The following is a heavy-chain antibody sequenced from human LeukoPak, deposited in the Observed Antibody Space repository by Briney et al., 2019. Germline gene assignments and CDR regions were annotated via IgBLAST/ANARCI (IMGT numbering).Heavy chain of an antibody. J-gene: IGHJ4*02. CDR2: IKSKSDGGGTT. V-gene: IGHV3-15*01. CDR1: GFTFSNAW. Sequence: GGSLRLSCAASGFTFSNAWMSWVRQAPGKGLEWVGRIKSKSDGGGTTDYVAPVKGRFTISRDDSKNTLYMQMDSLGTDDTAVYYCATDLLDYWGQGTLVTVS. CDR3: ATDLLDY.